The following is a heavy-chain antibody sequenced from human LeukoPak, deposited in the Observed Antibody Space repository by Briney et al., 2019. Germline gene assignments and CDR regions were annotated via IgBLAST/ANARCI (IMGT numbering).Heavy chain of an antibody. CDR1: GFTSSTAW. J-gene: IGHJ4*02. CDR3: TTYSRGASDY. Sequence: RRSLRLSCAPSGFTSSTAWMTWVRQTPGKGLEWVARVKSKTDGGTINYAAPVKGRFTISRDDSENTLYLQMNSLSTEDTALYYCTTYSRGASDYWGQGTLVTVSS. CDR2: VKSKTDGGTI. V-gene: IGHV3-15*01. D-gene: IGHD1-26*01.